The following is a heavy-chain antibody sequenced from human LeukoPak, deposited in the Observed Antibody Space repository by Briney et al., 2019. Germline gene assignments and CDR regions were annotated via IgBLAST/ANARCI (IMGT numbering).Heavy chain of an antibody. Sequence: GASVKVSCKASGGTFSSYAISWVRQAPGQGLEWMGGIIPIFGTANYAQKFQGRVTTTADESTSTAYMELSSLRSEDTAVYYCAYYGSGSPLMIYGMDVWGKGTTVTVSS. CDR2: IIPIFGTA. V-gene: IGHV1-69*13. CDR3: AYYGSGSPLMIYGMDV. CDR1: GGTFSSYA. J-gene: IGHJ6*04. D-gene: IGHD3-10*01.